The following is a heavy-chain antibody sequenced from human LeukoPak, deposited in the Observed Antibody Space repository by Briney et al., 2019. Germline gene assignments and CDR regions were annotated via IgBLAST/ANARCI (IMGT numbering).Heavy chain of an antibody. CDR3: ARGGDTADY. CDR1: GVSISSYY. CDR2: IYYSGST. Sequence: SETLSLTCTVSGVSISSYYWSWIRQLPGKGLEWIGYIYYSGSTNYNPSLKSRVTISVDTSKNQFSLKLSSVTAADTAVYYCARGGDTADYWGQGTLVTVSS. D-gene: IGHD3-16*01. V-gene: IGHV4-59*01. J-gene: IGHJ4*02.